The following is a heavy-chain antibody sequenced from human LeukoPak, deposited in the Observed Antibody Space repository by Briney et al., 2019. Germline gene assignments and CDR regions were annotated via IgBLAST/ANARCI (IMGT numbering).Heavy chain of an antibody. V-gene: IGHV1-2*02. J-gene: IGHJ5*02. CDR3: ARGNEGYCSGGSCYVGAWFDP. CDR2: INPNSGVT. CDR1: GYTFTAYY. Sequence: ASVKVSCKASGYTFTAYYMHWVRQAPGQGLEYMGGINPNSGVTNYAQKFQGRVTMTRDTSISTAYMELSRLRSDDPAVYYCARGNEGYCSGGSCYVGAWFDPWGQGTRVTVSS. D-gene: IGHD2-15*01.